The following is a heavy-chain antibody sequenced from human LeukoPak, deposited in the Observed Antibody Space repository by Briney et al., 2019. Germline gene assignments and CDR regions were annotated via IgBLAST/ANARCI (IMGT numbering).Heavy chain of an antibody. V-gene: IGHV1-24*01. CDR1: GYTLTELS. Sequence: ASVKVSCKVSGYTLTELSMHWVRQAPGKGLEWMGGFDPEDGETIYAQKFQGRVTMTEDTSTDTAYMELSSLRSEDTAVYYCATGPYDSSGYFFWGQGTLVTVSS. D-gene: IGHD3-22*01. CDR3: ATGPYDSSGYFF. CDR2: FDPEDGET. J-gene: IGHJ4*02.